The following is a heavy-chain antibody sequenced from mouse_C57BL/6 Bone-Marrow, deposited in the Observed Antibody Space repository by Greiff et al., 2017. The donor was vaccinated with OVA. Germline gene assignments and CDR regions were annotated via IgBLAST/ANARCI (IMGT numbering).Heavy chain of an antibody. J-gene: IGHJ1*03. Sequence: EVMLVESGGGLVKPGGSLKLSCAASGFTFSSYAMSWVRQTPEKRLEWVATISDGGSYTYYPDNVKGRFTISRDNAKNNLYLQMSHLKSEDTAMYYGAREDYGSSYGYWYFDVWGTGTTVTVSS. CDR3: AREDYGSSYGYWYFDV. CDR2: ISDGGSYT. D-gene: IGHD1-1*01. CDR1: GFTFSSYA. V-gene: IGHV5-4*01.